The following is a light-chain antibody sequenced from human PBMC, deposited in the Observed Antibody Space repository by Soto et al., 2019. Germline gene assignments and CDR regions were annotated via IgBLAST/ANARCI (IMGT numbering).Light chain of an antibody. J-gene: IGLJ3*02. CDR1: SSDVGAYNY. V-gene: IGLV2-14*01. CDR3: TSYIGSSTSWV. CDR2: EVT. Sequence: QSVLTQPASVSGSPRQSITISCTGTSSDVGAYNYVSWYQQHPGKAPKLIIYEVTNRPSGVSNRFSGSKSGSTASLTISGLQAEDEADYYCTSYIGSSTSWVFGGGTKLTVL.